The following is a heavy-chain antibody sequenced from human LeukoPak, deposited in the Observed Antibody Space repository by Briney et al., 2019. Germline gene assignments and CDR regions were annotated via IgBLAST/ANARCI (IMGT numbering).Heavy chain of an antibody. Sequence: GGSLRLSCAASGFTFSNAWMSWVRQAPGKGLEWVGRIKSKTDGGTTDYAAPVKGRFTISRDDSKNTLYLQMNSLKTEDTAVYYCARFPSVRTRHIKYGVDVWGQGTTVTVSS. V-gene: IGHV3-15*01. CDR3: ARFPSVRTRHIKYGVDV. J-gene: IGHJ6*02. D-gene: IGHD2-21*01. CDR1: GFTFSNAW. CDR2: IKSKTDGGTT.